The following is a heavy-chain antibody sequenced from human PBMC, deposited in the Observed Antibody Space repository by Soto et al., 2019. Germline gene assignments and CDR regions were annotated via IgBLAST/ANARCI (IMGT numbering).Heavy chain of an antibody. CDR2: IRNKANSYTT. Sequence: EVQLVESGGGLVQPGGSLRLSCAASGFTFSDKYMDWVRQAPGKGLEWVGRIRNKANSYTTEYAASVKGRFTISRDDSKTSLYLQMSSLKTGDPAVYYCATYESARGGDFDYWGQGTLVTVSS. D-gene: IGHD3-22*01. CDR3: ATYESARGGDFDY. V-gene: IGHV3-72*01. J-gene: IGHJ4*02. CDR1: GFTFSDKY.